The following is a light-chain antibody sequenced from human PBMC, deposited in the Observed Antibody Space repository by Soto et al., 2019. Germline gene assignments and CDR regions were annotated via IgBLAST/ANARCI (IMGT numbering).Light chain of an antibody. J-gene: IGKJ5*01. CDR3: QQRQYWPPIT. V-gene: IGKV3-11*01. CDR2: DAS. Sequence: VVTQSPPTLSLSPGERATLSCRTSLSVSSYLAWYQQKPGQAPRLLIYDASSRATRIPARFTGSGSGTDFNLTISTLEPEDFAVYYCQQRQYWPPITFGQGTRLEFK. CDR1: LSVSSY.